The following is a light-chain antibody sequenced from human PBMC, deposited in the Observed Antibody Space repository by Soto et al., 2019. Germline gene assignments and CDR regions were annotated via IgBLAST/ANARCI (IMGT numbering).Light chain of an antibody. CDR3: HVWDSITDRVV. CDR2: NDS. V-gene: IGLV3-21*02. CDR1: DIGSKT. Sequence: SYELTQPPSVSVASGQTATITCGGNDIGSKTVHWYQQRPGQAPVLVIYNDSGRPSDIPERFSGSTSGNMATLTIARVEAGDEADYYCHVWDSITDRVVFGGGTQLTVL. J-gene: IGLJ2*01.